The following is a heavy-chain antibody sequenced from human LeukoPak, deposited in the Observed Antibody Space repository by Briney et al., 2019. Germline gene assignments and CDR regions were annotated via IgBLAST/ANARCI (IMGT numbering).Heavy chain of an antibody. CDR2: FSGSGSRT. J-gene: IGHJ4*02. CDR1: GFTFSSFD. CDR3: AKRVPYSFDY. Sequence: GGSLRLSCAASGFTFSSFDMRWVRQAPGKGGEGVSTFSGSGSRTYYADSVKGRFTISRDNSKHTLYLQMNSLRAEDTAVYYCAKRVPYSFDYWGQGTLDTVSS. V-gene: IGHV3-23*01.